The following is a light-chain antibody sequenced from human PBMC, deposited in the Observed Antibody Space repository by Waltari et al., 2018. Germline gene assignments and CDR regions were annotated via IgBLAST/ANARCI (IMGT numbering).Light chain of an antibody. CDR1: SSDVGGYNY. V-gene: IGLV2-8*01. Sequence: QSALTQPPSASGSPGQSVTISCTGTSSDVGGYNYVSWYQQHPGKAPKLMIDEVSKRPSGFPDRFSGSKSGNTASRTVSGLQAEDEADYYCSSYAGSNNYVFGTGTKVTVL. CDR3: SSYAGSNNYV. CDR2: EVS. J-gene: IGLJ1*01.